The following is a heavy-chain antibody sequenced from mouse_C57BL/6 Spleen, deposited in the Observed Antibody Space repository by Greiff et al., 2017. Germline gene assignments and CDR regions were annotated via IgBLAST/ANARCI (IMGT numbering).Heavy chain of an antibody. CDR1: GYTFTSYW. J-gene: IGHJ3*01. CDR2: IYPGSGST. D-gene: IGHD1-1*01. V-gene: IGHV1-55*01. Sequence: LQQPGAELVKPGASVKMSCKASGYTFTSYWITWVKQRPGQGLEWIGDIYPGSGSTNYNEKFKSKATLTVDTSSSTAYMQLSSLTSEDSAVYYCARYYGSTAWFAYWGQGTLVTVSA. CDR3: ARYYGSTAWFAY.